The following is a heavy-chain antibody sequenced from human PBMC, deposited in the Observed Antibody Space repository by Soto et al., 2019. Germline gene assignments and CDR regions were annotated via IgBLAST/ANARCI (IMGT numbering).Heavy chain of an antibody. CDR1: GGTFSSYA. D-gene: IGHD6-13*01. Sequence: ASVKVSCKASGGTFSSYAISWVRQAPGQGLEWMGGIIPIFGTANYAQKFQGRVTITADESTSTAYMELSSLRSEDTAVYYCAKTGGSSSGYYYYYGMDAWGQGTTVTVSS. V-gene: IGHV1-69*13. CDR3: AKTGGSSSGYYYYYGMDA. J-gene: IGHJ6*02. CDR2: IIPIFGTA.